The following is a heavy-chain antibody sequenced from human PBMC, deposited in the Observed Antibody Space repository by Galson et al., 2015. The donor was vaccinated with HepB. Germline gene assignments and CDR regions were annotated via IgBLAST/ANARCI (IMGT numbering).Heavy chain of an antibody. CDR1: GYTFTSYA. Sequence: SVKVSCKASGYTFTSYAMHWVRQAPGQRLEWMGWINAGNGNTKYSQKFQGRVTITRDTSASTAYMELSSLRSEDTAVYYCARNRPQDIVVVPAAIYYYYGMDVWGQGTTVTVSS. V-gene: IGHV1-3*01. D-gene: IGHD2-2*02. CDR2: INAGNGNT. J-gene: IGHJ6*02. CDR3: ARNRPQDIVVVPAAIYYYYGMDV.